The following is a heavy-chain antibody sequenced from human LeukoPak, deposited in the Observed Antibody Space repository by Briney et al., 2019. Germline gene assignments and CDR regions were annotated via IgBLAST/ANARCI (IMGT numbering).Heavy chain of an antibody. CDR3: AKDLDSTGYYSYRY. V-gene: IGHV3-23*01. J-gene: IGHJ4*02. CDR2: ISTSGRT. D-gene: IGHD3-22*01. Sequence: PGGSLRLSCAASGFTFSSYVMNWVRQAPGKGLEWVSLISTSGRTHYADSVEGRFTISRDNSKNTLYLQMNSLRAEDTAVYHCAKDLDSTGYYSYRYWGQGTLVTVSS. CDR1: GFTFSSYV.